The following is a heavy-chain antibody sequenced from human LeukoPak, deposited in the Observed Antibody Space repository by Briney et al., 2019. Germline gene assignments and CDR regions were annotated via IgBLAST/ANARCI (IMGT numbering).Heavy chain of an antibody. D-gene: IGHD4-17*01. CDR2: IYYSGST. V-gene: IGHV4-61*01. CDR1: GGSVSSSSYY. Sequence: SETLSLTCTVSGGSVSSSSYYWSWIRQPPGKGLEWIGYIYYSGSTNYNPSLKSRVIISVDTSKNQFSLKLSSVAAADTAVYYCARDYGDYFDYWGQGTLVTVSS. CDR3: ARDYGDYFDY. J-gene: IGHJ4*02.